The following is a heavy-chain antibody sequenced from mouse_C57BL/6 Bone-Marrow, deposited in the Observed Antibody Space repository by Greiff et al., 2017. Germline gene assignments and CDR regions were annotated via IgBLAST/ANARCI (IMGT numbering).Heavy chain of an antibody. V-gene: IGHV1-69*02. CDR2: IDPSDSYT. CDR1: GYTFTSYW. Sequence: QVQLQQPGAELVKPGASVKLSCKASGYTFTSYWMHWVKQRPGQGLEWIGEIDPSDSYTNYNQKFKGKATLTVAKPSSPAYLQLSRLTSVDSAVYYFAADGYYGFADWGQGTLVTVSA. J-gene: IGHJ3*01. D-gene: IGHD2-3*01. CDR3: AADGYYGFAD.